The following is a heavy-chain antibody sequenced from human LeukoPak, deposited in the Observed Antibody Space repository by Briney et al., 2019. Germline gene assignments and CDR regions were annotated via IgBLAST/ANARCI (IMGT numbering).Heavy chain of an antibody. CDR2: IRSKAHTYAT. CDR1: GFTFSGSA. D-gene: IGHD5-24*01. J-gene: IGHJ6*03. CDR3: TRQSDRMATINYYYYYYMDV. V-gene: IGHV3-73*01. Sequence: PGGSLRLSCAASGFTFSGSAMHSVSQASGKGLEWVGRIRSKAHTYATAYAASVKGRFTISRDDSENTAYLQMNSLKTEDTAVYYCTRQSDRMATINYYYYYYMDVWGKGTTVTVSS.